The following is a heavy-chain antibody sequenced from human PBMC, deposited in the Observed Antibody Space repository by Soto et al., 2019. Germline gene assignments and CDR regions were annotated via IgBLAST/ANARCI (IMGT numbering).Heavy chain of an antibody. CDR3: ATRSPAFDY. CDR1: GYTFTTFG. J-gene: IGHJ4*02. CDR2: ISTDKGQT. V-gene: IGHV1-18*01. Sequence: QVQLVQSGPEVKKPGASVKVSCRTSGYTFTTFGITWVRQAPGQGLEWMGWISTDKGQTNYAQKFQGRVTMTTDTSTSTAYMELRSLRSDDTAIYYCATRSPAFDYWGQGTLVPVST.